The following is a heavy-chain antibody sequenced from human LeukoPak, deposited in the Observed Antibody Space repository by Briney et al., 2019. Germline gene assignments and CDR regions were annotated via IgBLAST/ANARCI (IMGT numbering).Heavy chain of an antibody. D-gene: IGHD5-18*01. CDR1: GGSFSGYY. V-gene: IGHV4-34*01. Sequence: SETLSLTCAVYGGSFSGYYWSWIRQPPGKGLEWIGEINHSGGTNYNPSLQSRVTISIDTSKNQFSLRLSSVTAADTAVYYCARENDRYGRIDYWGQGTLVTVSS. CDR2: INHSGGT. CDR3: ARENDRYGRIDY. J-gene: IGHJ4*02.